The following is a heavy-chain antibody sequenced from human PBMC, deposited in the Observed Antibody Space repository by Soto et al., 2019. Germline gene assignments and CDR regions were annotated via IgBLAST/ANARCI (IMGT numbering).Heavy chain of an antibody. V-gene: IGHV3-30-3*01. Sequence: PGGSLRLSCAASGFTFSSYAMHWFRQAPGKGLEWVAVISYDGNNKCYADSVKGRFTISRDNAKNSLYLQMNSLRVEYTAGYYCEREQADSSGYNEGFFDFWGQGTLVTVSS. J-gene: IGHJ4*02. CDR2: ISYDGNNK. CDR3: EREQADSSGYNEGFFDF. D-gene: IGHD6-19*01. CDR1: GFTFSSYA.